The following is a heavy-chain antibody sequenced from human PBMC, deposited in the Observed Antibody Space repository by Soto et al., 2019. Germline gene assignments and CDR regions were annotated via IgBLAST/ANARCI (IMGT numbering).Heavy chain of an antibody. CDR3: ASYVGTGGYGAVDF. Sequence: QVVLQESGPGLVKASGTLSLTCALSGGSVSDKRWWTWVRQTPGKGLEWIGETFRKGDTNYNAFLECRVSIAVEKSRNQVSLILTSGTAADTAVYHGASYVGTGGYGAVDFWGHGKVVTFSS. CDR1: GGSVSDKRW. CDR2: TFRKGDT. J-gene: IGHJ3*01. V-gene: IGHV4-4*02. D-gene: IGHD1-26*01.